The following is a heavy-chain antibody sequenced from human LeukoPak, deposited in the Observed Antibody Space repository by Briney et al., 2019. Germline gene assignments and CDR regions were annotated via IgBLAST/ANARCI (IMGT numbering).Heavy chain of an antibody. CDR1: GFTFSDYY. D-gene: IGHD2-2*02. CDR3: ARVFVVVPAAINYFDY. V-gene: IGHV3-11*01. Sequence: PGGSLRLSCAASGFTFSDYYMSWIRQAPGKGLEWVSYISSSGSTIYYADSVKGRFTISRDNAKNSLYLQMNSLRAEDTAVYYCARVFVVVPAAINYFDYLGQGTLVTVSS. CDR2: ISSSGSTI. J-gene: IGHJ4*02.